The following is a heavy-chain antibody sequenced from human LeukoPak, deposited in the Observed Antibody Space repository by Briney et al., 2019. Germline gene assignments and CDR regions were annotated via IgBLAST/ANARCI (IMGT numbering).Heavy chain of an antibody. Sequence: PSETLSLTCADYGGTFSGYLWNWIRQTPGKGMEWIGEINHSGDTNYSPSLDSRVTMSVDTSTNQFSLKLSSVTAADTAVYYCATGSRGYLIDPWGQGTLVTVSS. D-gene: IGHD5-18*01. CDR2: INHSGDT. V-gene: IGHV4-34*01. CDR1: GGTFSGYL. CDR3: ATGSRGYLIDP. J-gene: IGHJ5*02.